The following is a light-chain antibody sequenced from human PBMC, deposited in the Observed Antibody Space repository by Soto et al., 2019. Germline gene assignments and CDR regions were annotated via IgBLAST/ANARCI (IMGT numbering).Light chain of an antibody. J-gene: IGLJ3*02. CDR1: NSDVGGYSY. CDR2: DVN. CDR3: SSYTSRSTWV. Sequence: QSALTQPASVSGSPGQSITISCIGTNSDVGGYSYVSWYQQYPAKAPKLLMFDVNNRPSGVSTRFSGSKSGNTASLTISGLQADDEADYYCSSYTSRSTWVFGGGTKITVL. V-gene: IGLV2-14*03.